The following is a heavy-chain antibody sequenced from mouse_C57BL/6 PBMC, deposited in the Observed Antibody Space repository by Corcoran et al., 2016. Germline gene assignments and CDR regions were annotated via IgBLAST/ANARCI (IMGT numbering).Heavy chain of an antibody. D-gene: IGHD2-5*01. CDR1: GYTFTDYY. Sequence: QVQLQQSGPERVKTGASVMISCTASGYTFTDYYLTWVKKRPGQGLEWIGWIFPGSGSPYYNEKFKGKATLTVDKSSSTAYMLLSSLTSEDSAVYFCARGGASNWGFAYWGQGTLVTVSA. CDR2: IFPGSGSP. CDR3: ARGGASNWGFAY. V-gene: IGHV1-75*01. J-gene: IGHJ3*01.